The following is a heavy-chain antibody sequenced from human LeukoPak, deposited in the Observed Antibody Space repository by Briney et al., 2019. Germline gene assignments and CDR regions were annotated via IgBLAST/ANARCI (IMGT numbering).Heavy chain of an antibody. D-gene: IGHD3-3*01. CDR1: GGSLTSGGHF. J-gene: IGHJ5*01. CDR2: INHNGNS. CDR3: ARGGGSGYYTGWLDS. Sequence: PSETLSLTCTVSGGSLTSGGHFWIWIRQHPEKGLEWIAYINHNGNSYDNPSLSGRVSISVDTSKNQFSLKLTSVTGADTAVYFCARGGGSGYYTGWLDSWGQGTLVTVSS. V-gene: IGHV4-31*03.